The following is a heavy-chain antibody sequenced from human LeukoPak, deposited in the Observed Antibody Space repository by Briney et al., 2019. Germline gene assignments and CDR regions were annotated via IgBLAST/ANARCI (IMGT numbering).Heavy chain of an antibody. CDR3: ARGATYYDFWSGYPFQFDP. D-gene: IGHD3-3*01. Sequence: SETLSLTCSVSGGSISSGSCYLSWIRQPAGKGLEWIGRVYNSVTINYNPSLKSRVTISEDTSKNQFSLKLNSVTAADTAVYYCARGATYYDFWSGYPFQFDPWGQGTLVTVSS. CDR1: GGSISSGSCY. V-gene: IGHV4-61*10. CDR2: VYNSVTI. J-gene: IGHJ5*02.